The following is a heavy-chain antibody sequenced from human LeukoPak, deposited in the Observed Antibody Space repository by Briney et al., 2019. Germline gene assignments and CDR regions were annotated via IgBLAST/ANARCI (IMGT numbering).Heavy chain of an antibody. CDR1: GGSFSGYY. Sequence: SEILSLTCAVYGGSFSGYYWSWIRQPPGKGLEWIGEINQSGSTNYNPSLKSRVTISVDTSKNQFSMKLSSVTAADTAVYYCARLPYYYDSSGYYYFSFDYWGQRTLVTVSS. D-gene: IGHD3-22*01. CDR3: ARLPYYYDSSGYYYFSFDY. J-gene: IGHJ4*02. CDR2: INQSGST. V-gene: IGHV4-34*01.